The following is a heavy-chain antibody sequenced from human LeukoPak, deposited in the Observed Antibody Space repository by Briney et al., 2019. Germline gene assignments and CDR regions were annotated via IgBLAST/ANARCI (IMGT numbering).Heavy chain of an antibody. CDR1: GYTFTSYG. J-gene: IGHJ6*02. V-gene: IGHV1-18*01. Sequence: ASVKVSCKASGYTFTSYGISWVRQAPGQGLEWMVWISAYNGNTNYAQKLQGRVTMTTDTSTSTAYMELRSLRSDDTAVYYCASGEVVTSRVAFYYYYGMDVWGQGTTVTVSS. CDR2: ISAYNGNT. CDR3: ASGEVVTSRVAFYYYYGMDV. D-gene: IGHD4-23*01.